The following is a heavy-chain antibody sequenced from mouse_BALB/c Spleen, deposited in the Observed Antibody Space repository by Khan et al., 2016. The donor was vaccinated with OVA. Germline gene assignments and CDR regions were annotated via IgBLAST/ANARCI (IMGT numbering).Heavy chain of an antibody. J-gene: IGHJ1*01. CDR2: IWTGGST. Sequence: QVQLKQSGPGLVEPSQSLSITCTVSGFSLTNYGVHWVRQPPGKGLEWLGGIWTGGSTNYNSALMSRLSISKDNSKSQVFLKMNSLQTEDTAMYYCARYYGNYGWYFDVWGAGTTVTVSS. CDR3: ARYYGNYGWYFDV. D-gene: IGHD2-1*01. CDR1: GFSLTNYG. V-gene: IGHV2-9*02.